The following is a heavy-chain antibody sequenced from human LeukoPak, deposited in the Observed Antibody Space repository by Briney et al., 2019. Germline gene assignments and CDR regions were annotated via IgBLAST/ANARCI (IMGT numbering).Heavy chain of an antibody. D-gene: IGHD3-10*01. J-gene: IGHJ4*02. CDR3: ARETYYYGSGSSIFDY. CDR2: ISSSGSTI. V-gene: IGHV3-11*04. CDR1: GGSISSSNW. Sequence: PSETLSLTCAVSGGSISSSNWWSWVRQAPGKGLEWVPYISSSGSTIYYADSVKGRFTISRDNAKNSLYLQMNSLRAEDTAVYYCARETYYYGSGSSIFDYWGQGTLVTVSS.